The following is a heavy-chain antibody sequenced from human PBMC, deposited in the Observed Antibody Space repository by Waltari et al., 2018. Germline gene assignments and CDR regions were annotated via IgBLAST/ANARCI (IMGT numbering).Heavy chain of an antibody. CDR3: ARGSYYGPIHP. Sequence: QVQLQESGPGLVKPSETLSLTCTVPGGSIRSHYWSWIRQPPGKGLEWSGYIYYSGSTNYNTSLKSRGTISVDTAKNQFSLKLSSVTAADTAVYYCARGSYYGPIHPWGQGTLVTVSS. D-gene: IGHD1-26*01. CDR1: GGSIRSHY. V-gene: IGHV4-59*11. CDR2: IYYSGST. J-gene: IGHJ5*02.